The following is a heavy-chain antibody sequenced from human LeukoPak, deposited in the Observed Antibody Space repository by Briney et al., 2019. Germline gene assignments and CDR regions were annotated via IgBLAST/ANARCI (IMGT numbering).Heavy chain of an antibody. D-gene: IGHD4-17*01. J-gene: IGHJ4*02. Sequence: GGSLRLSCAASGFTFSSYAMHWVRQAPGKGLEWVAVISYDGSNKYYADSVKGRFTISRDNSKNTLYLQMNSLRAEDTAVYYCARVLYGDSYLDYWGQGTLVTVSS. CDR3: ARVLYGDSYLDY. V-gene: IGHV3-30*04. CDR1: GFTFSSYA. CDR2: ISYDGSNK.